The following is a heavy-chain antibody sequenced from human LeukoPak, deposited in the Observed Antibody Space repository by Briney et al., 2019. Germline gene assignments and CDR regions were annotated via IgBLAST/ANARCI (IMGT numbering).Heavy chain of an antibody. J-gene: IGHJ5*02. D-gene: IGHD3-22*01. Sequence: PSETLSLTCTVSGGSIRSSYYYWGWIRQPPGKGLEWIGSIYDSGSTYYNPSLKSRVTISVDTSKNQFSLKLNSVTASDTAVYYCARDPGYDSSGYIDPWGQGTLVTVSS. CDR3: ARDPGYDSSGYIDP. CDR1: GGSIRSSYYY. V-gene: IGHV4-39*02. CDR2: IYDSGST.